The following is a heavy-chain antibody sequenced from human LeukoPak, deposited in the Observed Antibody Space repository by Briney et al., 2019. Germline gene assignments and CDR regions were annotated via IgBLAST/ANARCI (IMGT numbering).Heavy chain of an antibody. CDR2: IYYSGST. CDR3: ARGEDGDYYFQH. D-gene: IGHD4-17*01. CDR1: GGSISSSSYY. V-gene: IGHV4-39*06. J-gene: IGHJ1*01. Sequence: PSETLSLTCIVSGGSISSSSYYWGWIRQPPGKGLEWIGGIYYSGSTYYNPSLKSRVTISVDTSKNQFPLKLSSVTDADTAVYYCARGEDGDYYFQHWGQGTLVTVSS.